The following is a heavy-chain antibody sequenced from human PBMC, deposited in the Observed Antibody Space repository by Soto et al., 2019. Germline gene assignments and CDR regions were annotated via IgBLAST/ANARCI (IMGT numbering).Heavy chain of an antibody. CDR2: IWYDGSNK. Sequence: GGSLRLSCAASGFTFSSYGMHWVRQAPGKGLEWVAVIWYDGSNKYYADSVKGRFTISRDNSKNTLYLQMNSLRAEDTAVYYCAGVGGAAAVRGAFDIWGQGTMVTVSS. V-gene: IGHV3-33*01. CDR1: GFTFSSYG. CDR3: AGVGGAAAVRGAFDI. D-gene: IGHD3-10*01. J-gene: IGHJ3*02.